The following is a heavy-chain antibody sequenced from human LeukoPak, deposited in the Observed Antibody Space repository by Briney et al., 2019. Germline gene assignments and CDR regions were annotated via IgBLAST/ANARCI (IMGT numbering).Heavy chain of an antibody. CDR2: ISGTGGST. CDR3: AKRYCSSTSCYRVGS. V-gene: IGHV3-23*01. D-gene: IGHD2-2*02. J-gene: IGHJ4*02. Sequence: GGSLRLSCAASGFTFSSYAMSWVRQAPGKGLEWVSGISGTGGSTYYADSVKGRFTISRDNSKNTLYLQMNSLRAEDTAVYYCAKRYCSSTSCYRVGSWGQGTLVTVSS. CDR1: GFTFSSYA.